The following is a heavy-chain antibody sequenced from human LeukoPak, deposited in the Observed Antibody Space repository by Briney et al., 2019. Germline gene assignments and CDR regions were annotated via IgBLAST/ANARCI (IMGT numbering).Heavy chain of an antibody. D-gene: IGHD5-12*01. J-gene: IGHJ4*02. CDR2: INHSGST. CDR3: ERDGGYSGLGY. V-gene: IGHV4-34*01. CDR1: GGSFSRYY. Sequence: PSETLSLPCAVYGGSFSRYYWSWIRQPPGKGLEWIGEINHSGSTNYNPSLKSRVTISVDTSKNQFSLKLSSVTAADTAVYYCERDGGYSGLGYWGQGTLVTVSS.